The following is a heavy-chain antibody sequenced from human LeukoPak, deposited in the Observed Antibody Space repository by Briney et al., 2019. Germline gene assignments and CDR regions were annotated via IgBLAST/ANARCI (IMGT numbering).Heavy chain of an antibody. CDR3: ARMTVSGRDNWFDP. J-gene: IGHJ5*02. Sequence: GASVKVSCKASGYTFTNYYIHWVRQAPGQGLEWMGVINPSGGSTSYAQMFQGRVTITRDTSINTAYMELSSLRSEDTAVYYCARMTVSGRDNWFDPWGQGTLVTVSS. D-gene: IGHD6-19*01. CDR1: GYTFTNYY. V-gene: IGHV1-46*01. CDR2: INPSGGST.